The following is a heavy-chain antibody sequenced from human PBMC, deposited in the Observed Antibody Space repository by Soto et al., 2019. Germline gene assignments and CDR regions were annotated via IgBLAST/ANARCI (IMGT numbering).Heavy chain of an antibody. Sequence: QVQLVQSGTEVKKPGSSVKVSCKASGGSLSTNPISWVRQAPGQGLEWMGGTGSGTGPGNHAQKFQGRLTVTADKSTSTVYVELTNLSSADTAVYDCARRLSGGFFRCFDSWGQGTLVNVSS. V-gene: IGHV1-69*06. D-gene: IGHD2-15*01. CDR3: ARRLSGGFFRCFDS. CDR1: GGSLSTNP. J-gene: IGHJ4*02. CDR2: TGSGTGPG.